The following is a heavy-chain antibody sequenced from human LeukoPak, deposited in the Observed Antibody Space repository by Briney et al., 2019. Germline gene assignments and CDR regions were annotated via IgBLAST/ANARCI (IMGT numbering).Heavy chain of an antibody. CDR3: ARVGFCTSNKCYSYYYYGMDV. CDR1: GGSFSGFR. D-gene: IGHD2-2*02. V-gene: IGHV4-34*01. Sequence: PSETLSLTCAVSGGSFSGFRWHWIRQPPGKGPEWIGEINHSGGTTYNPSLKSRVTISVDKSKNQFSLELSSVTAADTAVYYCARVGFCTSNKCYSYYYYGMDVWGQGTTVTVSS. CDR2: INHSGGT. J-gene: IGHJ6*02.